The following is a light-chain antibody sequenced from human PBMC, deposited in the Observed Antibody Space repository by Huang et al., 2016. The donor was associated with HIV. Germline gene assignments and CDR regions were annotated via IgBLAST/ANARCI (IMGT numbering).Light chain of an antibody. CDR3: QQYHSSPIT. J-gene: IGKJ4*01. V-gene: IGKV4-1*01. Sequence: DIVMTQSPDSLAVSLGGRATTNCKSSQSLLYRSNNKDFLAGYQQKPGQPPKLLIYWASTRESGVPDRFSGSGSGTDFTLTIRSLQAEDVAVYFCQQYHSSPITFGGGTKLEIK. CDR2: WAS. CDR1: QSLLYRSNNKDF.